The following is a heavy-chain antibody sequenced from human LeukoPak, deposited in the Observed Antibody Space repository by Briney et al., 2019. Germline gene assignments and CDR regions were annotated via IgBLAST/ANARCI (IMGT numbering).Heavy chain of an antibody. CDR2: IYTSGST. V-gene: IGHV4-61*02. J-gene: IGHJ4*02. CDR1: GGSISSGSYY. D-gene: IGHD6-13*01. CDR3: ARSGIAAPTDY. Sequence: SETLSLTCTVSGGSISSGSYYWSWIRQPAGKGLEWIGRIYTSGSTNYNPSLKSRVTISVDTSKNQFSLKLSSVTAADTAVYYCARSGIAAPTDYWGQGTLVTVSS.